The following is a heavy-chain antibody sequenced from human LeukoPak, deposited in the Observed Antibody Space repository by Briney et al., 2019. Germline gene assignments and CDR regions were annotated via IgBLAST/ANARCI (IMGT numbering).Heavy chain of an antibody. V-gene: IGHV3-30-3*01. Sequence: PGGSLRLSRAASGFTFSSYAMHWVPQAPGKGLEWVAVISYDGSNKYYADSVKGRFTISRDNSKNTLYLQMNSLRAEDTAVYYCARSTVASQFFYYYGMDVWGQGTTVTDSS. CDR1: GFTFSSYA. J-gene: IGHJ6*02. CDR3: ARSTVASQFFYYYGMDV. D-gene: IGHD4-23*01. CDR2: ISYDGSNK.